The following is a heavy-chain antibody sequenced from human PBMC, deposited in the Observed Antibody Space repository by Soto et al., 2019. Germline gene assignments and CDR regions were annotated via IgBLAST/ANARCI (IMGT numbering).Heavy chain of an antibody. Sequence: SVKVDCPASGGTFSIYAISWVLQAPGQGLEWMGGIIPIFGTANYAQKFQGRVTITADESTSTAYMELSSLRSEDTAVYYWASERTGPTSAFDYWGKGTLGTVPS. CDR1: GGTFSIYA. D-gene: IGHD3-9*01. V-gene: IGHV1-69*13. CDR2: IIPIFGTA. J-gene: IGHJ4*02. CDR3: ASERTGPTSAFDY.